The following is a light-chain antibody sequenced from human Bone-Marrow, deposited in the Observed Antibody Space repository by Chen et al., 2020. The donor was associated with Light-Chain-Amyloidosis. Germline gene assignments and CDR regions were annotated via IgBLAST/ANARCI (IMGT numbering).Light chain of an antibody. CDR1: QAISNS. V-gene: IGKV1-33*01. CDR2: EAS. CDR3: QHFDDLLMFT. Sequence: DIQMTQSPSSLSASVGDRVTITCQASQAISNSLNWYQQKPGKAPKPLIYEASSLETGVPSRFSGTGSGTHFTFTISNLQPEDIATSYCQHFDDLLMFTFGQGTKLDMK. J-gene: IGKJ2*01.